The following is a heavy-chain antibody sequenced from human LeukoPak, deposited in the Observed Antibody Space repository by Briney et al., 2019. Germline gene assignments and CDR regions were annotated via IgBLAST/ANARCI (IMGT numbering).Heavy chain of an antibody. CDR2: ISAYNGNT. D-gene: IGHD6-13*01. CDR3: ARDLFIAAAGRNFDY. CDR1: GYTFTSYG. Sequence: ASVKVSSKASGYTFTSYGISWVRQAPGQGLEWMGWISAYNGNTNYAQKLQGRVTMTTDTSTSTAYMELRSLRSDDTAVYYCARDLFIAAAGRNFDYWGQGTLVTVSS. J-gene: IGHJ4*02. V-gene: IGHV1-18*01.